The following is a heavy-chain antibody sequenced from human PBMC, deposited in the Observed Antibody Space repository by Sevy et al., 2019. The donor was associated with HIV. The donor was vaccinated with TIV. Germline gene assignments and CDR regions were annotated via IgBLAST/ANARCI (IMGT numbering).Heavy chain of an antibody. V-gene: IGHV6-1*01. J-gene: IGHJ3*02. CDR3: ARDLLAAAAPFDAFDI. D-gene: IGHD6-13*01. CDR1: GDSVSSNSAA. CDR2: TYYRSKWYN. Sequence: KQSQTLSLTCAISGDSVSSNSAAWNWTRQSPSRGLEWLGRTYYRSKWYNDYAVSVKSRITINPDTSKNQFSLQLNSVTPEDTAVYYCARDLLAAAAPFDAFDIWGQGTMVTVSS.